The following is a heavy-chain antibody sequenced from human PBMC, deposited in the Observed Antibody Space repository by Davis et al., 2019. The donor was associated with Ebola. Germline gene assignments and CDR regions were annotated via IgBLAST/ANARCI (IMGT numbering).Heavy chain of an antibody. V-gene: IGHV4-59*01. J-gene: IGHJ4*02. CDR1: GGSISSYY. CDR2: IYYSGST. CDR3: ASNNYDILTGSAYYFDY. Sequence: SETLSLTCTVSGGSISSYYWSWIRQPPGKGLAWIGYIYYSGSTNYNPSLKSRVTISVDTSKNQFSLKLSSVTAADTAVYYCASNNYDILTGSAYYFDYWGQGTLVTVSS. D-gene: IGHD3-9*01.